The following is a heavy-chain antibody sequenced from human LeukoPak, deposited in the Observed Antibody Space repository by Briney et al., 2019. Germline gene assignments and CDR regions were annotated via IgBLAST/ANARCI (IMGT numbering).Heavy chain of an antibody. D-gene: IGHD6-19*01. J-gene: IGHJ3*02. CDR1: GDSVSSNSAA. V-gene: IGHV6-1*01. CDR3: ARGAVAVRNAFDI. Sequence: SQTLSLTCAISGDSVSSNSAACNWIRQSPSRGLEWLGRTYYSSKWYNDYAVSVKSRITINPDTSKNQFSLQLNSVTPEDTALYYCARGAVAVRNAFDIWGQGTMVTVSS. CDR2: TYYSSKWYN.